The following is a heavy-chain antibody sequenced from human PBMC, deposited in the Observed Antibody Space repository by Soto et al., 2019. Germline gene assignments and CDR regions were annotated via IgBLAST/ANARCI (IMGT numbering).Heavy chain of an antibody. Sequence: SETLSLTCTVSGGSISSSSYYWGWIRQPPGKGLEWIGSIYYSGSTYYNPSLKSRVTISVDTSKNQFSLKLSSVTAADTAMYYCARRGSGSYSDYWGQGTLVT. D-gene: IGHD3-10*01. CDR2: IYYSGST. J-gene: IGHJ4*02. CDR1: GGSISSSSYY. CDR3: ARRGSGSYSDY. V-gene: IGHV4-39*01.